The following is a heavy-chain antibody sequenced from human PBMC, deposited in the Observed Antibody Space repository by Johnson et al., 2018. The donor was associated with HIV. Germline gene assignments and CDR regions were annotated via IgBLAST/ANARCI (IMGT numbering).Heavy chain of an antibody. CDR3: AKDSRYYYDSSGYVSDAFDI. CDR2: IRYDGSYK. V-gene: IGHV3-30*02. D-gene: IGHD3-22*01. Sequence: QEQLVESGGGVVQPGGSLRLSCAASGFTFSSYGMHWVRQAPGKGLEWVAFIRYDGSYKYYADSVKGRFPISRDNSKTTLYLQMNSLRDEDTAVYYCAKDSRYYYDSSGYVSDAFDIWGQGTMVTVSS. J-gene: IGHJ3*02. CDR1: GFTFSSYG.